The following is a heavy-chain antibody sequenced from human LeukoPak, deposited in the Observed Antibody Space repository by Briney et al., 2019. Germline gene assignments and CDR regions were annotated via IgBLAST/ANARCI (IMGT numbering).Heavy chain of an antibody. Sequence: GGSLRLSCAASGFTFSSYAMHWVRQAPGKGLEWVADITYGGSNKYYADSVKGRFTISRDNSKNTLYLQMNSLRAEDTAVYYCARDGGYNLLYYCYYYIDVWGKGTTVTVSS. D-gene: IGHD5-24*01. CDR3: ARDGGYNLLYYCYYYIDV. CDR2: ITYGGSNK. J-gene: IGHJ6*03. CDR1: GFTFSSYA. V-gene: IGHV3-30*04.